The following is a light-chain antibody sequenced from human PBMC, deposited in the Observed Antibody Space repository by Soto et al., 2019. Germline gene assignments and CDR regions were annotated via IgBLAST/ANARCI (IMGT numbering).Light chain of an antibody. CDR2: DVT. Sequence: QSALTQPRSVSGSPGQSVTISCTGTSSDIGTYNYVSWYQQHPGKAPKLMIYDVTKRPSGVPDRFSCSKSGNTASLTISGLQAEDEADYYCCSYAGSYTLWVFGTGTKVTVL. V-gene: IGLV2-11*01. CDR1: SSDIGTYNY. CDR3: CSYAGSYTLWV. J-gene: IGLJ1*01.